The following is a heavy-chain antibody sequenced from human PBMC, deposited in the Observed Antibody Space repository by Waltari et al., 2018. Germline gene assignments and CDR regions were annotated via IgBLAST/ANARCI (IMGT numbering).Heavy chain of an antibody. V-gene: IGHV3-7*01. D-gene: IGHD3-16*02. CDR1: GFTFSSFW. Sequence: EVQLVESGGGLVQPGGSLRLSCAASGFTFSSFWLTWVRQAPGKGLEWVANIKQDGSEIYYMDSVKGRFTISRDNAKKSLFLQMNSLRAEDTAVYYCARASIWGSYRDYFDYWGQGTLVTVSS. CDR3: ARASIWGSYRDYFDY. J-gene: IGHJ4*02. CDR2: IKQDGSEI.